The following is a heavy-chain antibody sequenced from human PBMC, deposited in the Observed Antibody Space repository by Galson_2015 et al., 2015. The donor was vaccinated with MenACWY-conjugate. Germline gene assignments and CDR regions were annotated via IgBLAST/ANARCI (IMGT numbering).Heavy chain of an antibody. CDR3: ARGYISPTY. CDR2: IKQDGTEI. CDR1: GFTFSTYW. J-gene: IGHJ4*02. D-gene: IGHD3-3*02. V-gene: IGHV3-7*03. Sequence: SLRLSCAASGFTFSTYWMSWVRQAPGKGLEWVASIKQDGTEIYYVDSMKGRFTISRDNAKNSLYLQLSSLRAEDTAVYYCARGYISPTYWGQGTLVTVSS.